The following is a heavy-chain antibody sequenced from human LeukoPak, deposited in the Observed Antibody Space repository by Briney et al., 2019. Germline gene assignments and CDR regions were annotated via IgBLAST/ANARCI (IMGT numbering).Heavy chain of an antibody. Sequence: GGSLRLSCAASGFTFSSYAMHWVRQAPGKGLEWVAVISYDGSNKYYADSVKGRFTISRDNSKNTLYLQMNSLRAEDTAVYYCARVPRTTVTFDYWGQGTLVTVSS. CDR3: ARVPRTTVTFDY. CDR2: ISYDGSNK. J-gene: IGHJ4*02. V-gene: IGHV3-30-3*01. CDR1: GFTFSSYA. D-gene: IGHD4-17*01.